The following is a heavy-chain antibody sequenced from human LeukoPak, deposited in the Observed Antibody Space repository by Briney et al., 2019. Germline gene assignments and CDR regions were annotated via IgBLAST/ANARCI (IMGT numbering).Heavy chain of an antibody. V-gene: IGHV3-15*07. CDR3: STTYYYDSSEGY. Sequence: GGSLRLSCAASGFTFSNAWMNWVRQAPGKGLEWVGRIKSKTDGGTTGYAAPVKGRFTISRDDSKNTLYLQMNSLKTEDTAVYYCSTTYYYDSSEGYWGQGTLVTVSS. CDR1: GFTFSNAW. J-gene: IGHJ4*02. D-gene: IGHD3-22*01. CDR2: IKSKTDGGTT.